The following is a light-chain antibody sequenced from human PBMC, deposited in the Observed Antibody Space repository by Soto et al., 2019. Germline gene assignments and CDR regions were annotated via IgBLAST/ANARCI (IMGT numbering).Light chain of an antibody. CDR1: ISNIGAGYD. CDR2: ANN. Sequence: QSVLTQPPSVSGAPGQTVTISCTGGISNIGAGYDVRWYQQLPGTAPKPLIYANNNRPSGVPDRFSGSKSGTSASLAITGLPAEDEADYFCQSSDYSLSGHWVFGGGTKVTVL. CDR3: QSSDYSLSGHWV. V-gene: IGLV1-40*01. J-gene: IGLJ3*02.